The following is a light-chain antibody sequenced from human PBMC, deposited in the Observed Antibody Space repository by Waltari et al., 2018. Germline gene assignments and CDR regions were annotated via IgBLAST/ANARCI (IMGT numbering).Light chain of an antibody. CDR3: MQGTHRPWT. V-gene: IGKV2-30*01. CDR1: QSLVSSDGNTY. CDR2: KVS. Sequence: VVMTQSPFSLPVTLGQPASISCRSSQSLVSSDGNTYFNWFHQRPGQSPRRLVYKVSNRDSGVPDRFSGSGSGTDFTLTISRVEAEDVGVYYCMQGTHRPWTFGQGTKVEIE. J-gene: IGKJ1*01.